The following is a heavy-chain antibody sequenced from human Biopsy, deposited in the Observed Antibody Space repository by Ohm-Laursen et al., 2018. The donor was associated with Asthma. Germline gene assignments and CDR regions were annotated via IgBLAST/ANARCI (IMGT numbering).Heavy chain of an antibody. V-gene: IGHV2-5*01. J-gene: IGHJ4*01. D-gene: IGHD3/OR15-3a*01. CDR3: ARAIRLEDFLTGSFTSYFDN. Sequence: PTQTFTLTCTFSGFSLKIGAVGVGWIRQPPGKAPECLAVIYWIVDKYYSPSLRNRLTVSKDTSRNRVVLAMTNMEPRDPATYFCARAIRLEDFLTGSFTSYFDNWDLGPLVSVS. CDR1: GFSLKIGAVG. CDR2: IYWIVDK.